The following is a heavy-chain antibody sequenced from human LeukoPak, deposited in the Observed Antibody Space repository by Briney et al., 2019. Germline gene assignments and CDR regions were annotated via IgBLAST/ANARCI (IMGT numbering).Heavy chain of an antibody. D-gene: IGHD3-22*01. Sequence: SGTLSLTCAVYGGSFSGYYWSWIRQPPGKGLEWIGEINHSGSTNYNPSLKSRVTISVDTSKNQFSLKLSSVTAADTAVYYCARFHVSSGYYYFDYWGQGTLVTVSS. V-gene: IGHV4-34*01. CDR1: GGSFSGYY. CDR3: ARFHVSSGYYYFDY. J-gene: IGHJ4*02. CDR2: INHSGST.